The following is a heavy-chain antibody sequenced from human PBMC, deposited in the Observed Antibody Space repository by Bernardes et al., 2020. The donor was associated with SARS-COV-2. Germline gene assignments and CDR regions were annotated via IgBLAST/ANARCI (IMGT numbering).Heavy chain of an antibody. CDR3: ARDGRAKDYLDY. Sequence: GGSLRLSCAASGFSFRRYWMSWVRQAPGKGLEWVANIKEDGSEKYYVDSVKGRFTISRDNAKNSVYLEMNSLRAEDTAVYYCARDGRAKDYLDYWGQGTRVTVSS. CDR1: GFSFRRYW. D-gene: IGHD5-12*01. V-gene: IGHV3-7*05. CDR2: IKEDGSEK. J-gene: IGHJ4*02.